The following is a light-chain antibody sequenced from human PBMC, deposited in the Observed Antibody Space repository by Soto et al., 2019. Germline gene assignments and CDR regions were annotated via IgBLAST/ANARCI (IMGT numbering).Light chain of an antibody. V-gene: IGKV3-11*01. CDR1: QSVSSS. J-gene: IGKJ5*01. CDR2: DAS. CDR3: QQCGNRHPIT. Sequence: LLTQSPATLSLSPGERANLSCGASQSVSSSLAWYQQKTGQAPRLILYDASNRATGIPARFTGSGSGTDFTLTISSLEHEDYALHYCQQCGNRHPITFGQGTRLEIK.